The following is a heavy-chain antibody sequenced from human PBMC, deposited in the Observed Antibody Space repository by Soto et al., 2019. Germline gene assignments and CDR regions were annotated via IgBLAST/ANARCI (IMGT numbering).Heavy chain of an antibody. CDR1: GFSFSTYT. CDR3: AKDRAPWDDFPSFDP. Sequence: GGSLRLSCAASGFSFSTYTMSWVRQAPGKGLEWVSSITGSGGITHYVDSVKGRFIISRDNSKNTLYLQMNSLRAEDTAIYFCAKDRAPWDDFPSFDPWGQGTLVTVSS. V-gene: IGHV3-23*01. J-gene: IGHJ5*02. D-gene: IGHD3-3*01. CDR2: ITGSGGIT.